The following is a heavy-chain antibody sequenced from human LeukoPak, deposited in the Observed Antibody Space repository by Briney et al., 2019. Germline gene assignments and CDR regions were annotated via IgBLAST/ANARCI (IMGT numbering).Heavy chain of an antibody. CDR1: GGSISSYY. Sequence: PSETLSLTCTVSGGSISSYYWSWIRQPAGKGLEWIGRIYTSGSTNYNPSLKSRVTMSVDTSKNQFSLKLSSVTAADTAVYYCASILYSSSWQSYYYYYYMDVWGKGTTVTISS. CDR3: ASILYSSSWQSYYYYYYMDV. D-gene: IGHD6-13*01. V-gene: IGHV4-4*07. J-gene: IGHJ6*03. CDR2: IYTSGST.